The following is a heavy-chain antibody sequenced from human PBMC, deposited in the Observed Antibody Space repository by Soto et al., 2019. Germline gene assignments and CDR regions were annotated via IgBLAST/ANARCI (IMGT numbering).Heavy chain of an antibody. V-gene: IGHV3-7*01. CDR3: ASKADSLNY. D-gene: IGHD2-15*01. CDR1: GFTLRSSW. Sequence: EVQLVESGGGLVQPGGSLRLSCAASGFTLRSSWMYWVRQAPGKGLEWVANINVDGSHKYYVDSVKGRFTISRDNAKKSRFLQVNSLRAEDTAVYYCASKADSLNYWGQGLLVTVSS. CDR2: INVDGSHK. J-gene: IGHJ4*02.